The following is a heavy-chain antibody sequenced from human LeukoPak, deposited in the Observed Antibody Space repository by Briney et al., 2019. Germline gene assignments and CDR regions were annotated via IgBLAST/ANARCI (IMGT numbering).Heavy chain of an antibody. CDR1: GFTFDEYG. CDR2: ISWNSGRI. D-gene: IGHD5-12*01. J-gene: IGHJ4*02. V-gene: IGHV3-9*01. CDR3: AKTIGAFYEYSADY. Sequence: GRSLRLSCAASGFTFDEYGMYWVRQAPGKGLEWVSGISWNSGRIGYAYSVKGRFTISRDNAKNFLYLQMNSLRVEDTALYYCAKTIGAFYEYSADYWGQGTLVTVSS.